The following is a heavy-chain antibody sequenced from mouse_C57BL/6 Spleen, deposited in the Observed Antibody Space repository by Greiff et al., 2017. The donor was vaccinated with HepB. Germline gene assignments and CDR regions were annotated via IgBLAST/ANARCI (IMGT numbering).Heavy chain of an antibody. J-gene: IGHJ2*01. CDR1: GFNIKDDY. V-gene: IGHV14-4*01. D-gene: IGHD2-4*01. Sequence: EVQLQQSGAELVRPGASVKLSCTASGFNIKDDYMHWVKQRPEQGLEWIGWIDPENGDTEYASKFQGKATITAYTSSNTAYLKLSSLTSEDTAVYYCIHYDYDFDYWGQGTTLTVSS. CDR3: IHYDYDFDY. CDR2: IDPENGDT.